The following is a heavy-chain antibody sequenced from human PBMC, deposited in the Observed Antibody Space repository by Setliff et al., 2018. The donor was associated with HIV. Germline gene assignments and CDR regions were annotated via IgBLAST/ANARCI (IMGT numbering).Heavy chain of an antibody. Sequence: SETLSLTCAVYGGSFSDYSWSWIRQPPGKGLEWIGSIYYSGSTYYNPSLKSRVTISVDTSKNQFSLKLSSVTAADTAVYYCASPASGGSSGQYHYWGQGTLVTVSS. CDR2: IYYSGST. J-gene: IGHJ4*02. D-gene: IGHD6-19*01. V-gene: IGHV4-34*01. CDR3: ASPASGGSSGQYHY. CDR1: GGSFSDYS.